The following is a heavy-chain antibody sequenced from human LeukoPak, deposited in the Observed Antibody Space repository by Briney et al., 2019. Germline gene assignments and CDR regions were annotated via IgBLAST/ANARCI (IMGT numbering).Heavy chain of an antibody. V-gene: IGHV3-23*01. CDR2: ISGSGGAT. Sequence: RAGGSLRLSCAASGFTFSSYAMSWVRQAPGKGLDWVSAISGSGGATVYADSMKGRFTIYRDNSKNTLYLQMNSLRVEDTAVYYCTKHFPGSQVGIEYWGQGTLVTVSS. D-gene: IGHD3-3*02. CDR3: TKHFPGSQVGIEY. CDR1: GFTFSSYA. J-gene: IGHJ4*02.